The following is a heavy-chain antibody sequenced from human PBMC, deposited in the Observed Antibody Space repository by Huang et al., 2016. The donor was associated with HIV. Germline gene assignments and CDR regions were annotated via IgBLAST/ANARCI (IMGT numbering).Heavy chain of an antibody. CDR3: AKGGSAAAVLDF. CDR2: ISYDAKTK. Sequence: QVQLVESGGGVVQPGRSLRISCAASGFTFSSYGMHWVRQGAGKGLEWVAVISYDAKTKDYADSVKGRFSISRDNSKTTVYLQLNSLRLEDTAVYYCAKGGSAAAVLDFWGQGTLVTVSS. CDR1: GFTFSSYG. D-gene: IGHD6-13*01. J-gene: IGHJ4*02. V-gene: IGHV3-30*18.